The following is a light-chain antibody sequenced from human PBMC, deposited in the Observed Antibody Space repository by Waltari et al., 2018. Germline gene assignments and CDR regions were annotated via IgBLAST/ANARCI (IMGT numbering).Light chain of an antibody. CDR2: GNS. J-gene: IGLJ2*01. CDR1: SSTIGAGYD. V-gene: IGLV1-40*01. CDR3: QSYDSSLSVV. Sequence: QSVLTPPPSVSGAPGQRVTISCTGSSSTIGAGYDVHWYQQLPGTAPNLLIYGNSNRPSGVPDRFSGSKSGTSASLAITGLQAEDEADYYCQSYDSSLSVVFGGGTKLTVL.